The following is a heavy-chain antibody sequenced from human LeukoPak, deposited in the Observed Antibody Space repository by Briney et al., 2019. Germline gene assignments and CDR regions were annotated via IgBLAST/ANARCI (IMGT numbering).Heavy chain of an antibody. CDR3: ARDQEGFDY. CDR1: GYTFTSNY. CDR2: IHPRDGST. Sequence: GASVKVSCKASGYTFTSNYIHWVRQAPGQGLEWMGMIHPRDGSTSYAQKFQGRVTVTRDTFTSTVHMELSGLRSEDTAVYYCARDQEGFDYWGQGTLVTVSS. V-gene: IGHV1-46*01. J-gene: IGHJ4*02.